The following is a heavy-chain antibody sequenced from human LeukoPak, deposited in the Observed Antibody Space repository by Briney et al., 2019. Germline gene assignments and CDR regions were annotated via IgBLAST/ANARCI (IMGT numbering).Heavy chain of an antibody. CDR3: ARGGCSSTSCSSPALGWSDP. V-gene: IGHV4-34*01. CDR2: INHSGST. CDR1: GGSFSGYC. Sequence: SETLSLTCAVYGGSFSGYCWSWIRQPPGKGLEWIGEINHSGSTNYNPSLKSRVTISVDTSKNQFSLKLSSVTAADTAVYYCARGGCSSTSCSSPALGWSDPWGRGTLVTVSS. J-gene: IGHJ5*02. D-gene: IGHD2-2*01.